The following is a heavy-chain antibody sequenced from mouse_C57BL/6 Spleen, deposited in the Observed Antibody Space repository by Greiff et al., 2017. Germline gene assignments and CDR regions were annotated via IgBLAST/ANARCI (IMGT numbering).Heavy chain of an antibody. J-gene: IGHJ1*03. Sequence: EVMLVESGGDLVKPGGSLKLSCAASGFTFSSYGMSWVRQTPDKRLEWVATISSGGSYTYYPDSVKGRFTISRDNAKNTLYLQMSSLKSEDTAMYYCASYYGGSYWYFEVWGTGTTVTVSS. CDR2: ISSGGSYT. CDR1: GFTFSSYG. V-gene: IGHV5-6*01. CDR3: ASYYGGSYWYFEV. D-gene: IGHD1-1*01.